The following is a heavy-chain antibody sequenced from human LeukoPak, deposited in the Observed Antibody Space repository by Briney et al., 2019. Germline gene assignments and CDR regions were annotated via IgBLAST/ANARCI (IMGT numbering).Heavy chain of an antibody. CDR3: ARDVWESTYYYYYGMDV. Sequence: SVKVSCKASGGTFSSYTISWVRQAPGQGLEWMGRIIPILGIANYAQKSQGRVTITADKSTSTAYMELSSLRSEDTAVYYCARDVWESTYYYYYGMDVWGQGTTVTVSS. J-gene: IGHJ6*02. CDR2: IIPILGIA. V-gene: IGHV1-69*04. D-gene: IGHD2-8*01. CDR1: GGTFSSYT.